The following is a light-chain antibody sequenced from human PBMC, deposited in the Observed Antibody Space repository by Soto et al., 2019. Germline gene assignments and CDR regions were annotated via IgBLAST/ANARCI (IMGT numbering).Light chain of an antibody. CDR3: QSCDNSLSGFVV. Sequence: QSVLTQPPSMSGAPGQRVTISCTGSSSNIGAGYDVHWYQQHPGTAPKLLIFDNNNRPSGVPDRFSGSKSDTSASLAITGLQAEDEADYYCQSCDNSLSGFVVFGGGTKLTVL. CDR2: DNN. J-gene: IGLJ2*01. V-gene: IGLV1-40*01. CDR1: SSNIGAGYD.